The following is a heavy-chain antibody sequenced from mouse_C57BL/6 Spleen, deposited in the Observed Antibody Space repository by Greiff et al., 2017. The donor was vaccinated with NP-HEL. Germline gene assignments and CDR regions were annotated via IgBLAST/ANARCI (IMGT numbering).Heavy chain of an antibody. CDR1: GFSLTSYA. Sequence: VQRVESGPGLVAPSQSLSITCTVSGFSLTSYAISWVRQPPGKGLEWLGVIWPGGGTNYNSALKSRLSISKDNSKSQVFLKMNSLQTDDTARYYCARGYFDVWGTGTTVTVSS. CDR3: ARGYFDV. V-gene: IGHV2-9-1*01. J-gene: IGHJ1*03. CDR2: IWPGGGT.